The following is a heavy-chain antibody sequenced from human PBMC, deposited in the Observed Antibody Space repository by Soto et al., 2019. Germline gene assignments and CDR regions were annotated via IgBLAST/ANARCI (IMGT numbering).Heavy chain of an antibody. D-gene: IGHD5-12*01. CDR3: AGQNIVATINAYYFDY. CDR1: GGSISSSSYY. J-gene: IGHJ4*02. Sequence: SETLSLTCTVSGGSISSSSYYWGWIRQPPGKGLEWIGSIYFSGSTYYNPSLKSRVTISVATSKNHFSLKLSSVTAADTAVYDWAGQNIVATINAYYFDYWGQGTLVTVSS. CDR2: IYFSGST. V-gene: IGHV4-39*01.